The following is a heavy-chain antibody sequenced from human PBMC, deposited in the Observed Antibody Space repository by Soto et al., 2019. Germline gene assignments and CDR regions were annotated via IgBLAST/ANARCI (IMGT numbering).Heavy chain of an antibody. V-gene: IGHV4-59*01. J-gene: IGHJ4*02. CDR1: GGSIKSYY. Sequence: SETLSLTCTVSGGSIKSYYWSWIRQPPGKGLEWIGSIYYSGSTNSNPSLKSRVTMSVDTSKNQFSLKLSAVIAADTAIYYCARYSYGSDFYFDYWGQGTLVTVSS. CDR2: IYYSGST. CDR3: ARYSYGSDFYFDY. D-gene: IGHD3-10*01.